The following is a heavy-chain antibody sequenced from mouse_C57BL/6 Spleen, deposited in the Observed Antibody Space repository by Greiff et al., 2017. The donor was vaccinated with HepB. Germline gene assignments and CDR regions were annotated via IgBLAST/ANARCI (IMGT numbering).Heavy chain of an antibody. D-gene: IGHD4-1*02. CDR2: IYPGSGNT. V-gene: IGHV1-76*01. Sequence: QVQLKESGAELVRPGASVKLSCKASGYTFTDYYINWVKQRPGQGLEWIARIYPGSGNTYYNEKFKGKATLTAEKSSSTAYMQLSSLTSEDSAVYFCARWANWDAMDYWGQGTSVTVSS. CDR3: ARWANWDAMDY. CDR1: GYTFTDYY. J-gene: IGHJ4*01.